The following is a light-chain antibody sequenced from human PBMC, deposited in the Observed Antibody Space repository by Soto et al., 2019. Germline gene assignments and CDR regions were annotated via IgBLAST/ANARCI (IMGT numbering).Light chain of an antibody. V-gene: IGKV1-12*02. J-gene: IGKJ3*01. CDR2: DAS. CDR1: QDIGGW. CDR3: QQAYGLPFT. Sequence: DIQMTQSPSSLSASVGDRVTITCRASQDIGGWLAWFQQKPGKAPKLLIYDASNLQSGVPPRFSGSGSVTDFTLTISSLQPEDFATYYCQQAYGLPFTFGPGTKVDIK.